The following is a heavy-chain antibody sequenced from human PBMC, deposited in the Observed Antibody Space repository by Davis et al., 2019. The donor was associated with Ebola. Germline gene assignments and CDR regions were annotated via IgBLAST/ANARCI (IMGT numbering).Heavy chain of an antibody. Sequence: PGGSLRLSCAASGFTFSSYAMHWVRQAPGKGLEWVAVISYDGSNKYYADSVKGRFTISRDNSKNTLYLQMNSLRAEDTAVYYCARDLLRYFDWLLSEGMDVWGQGTTVTVSS. J-gene: IGHJ6*02. CDR1: GFTFSSYA. CDR2: ISYDGSNK. V-gene: IGHV3-30-3*01. D-gene: IGHD3-9*01. CDR3: ARDLLRYFDWLLSEGMDV.